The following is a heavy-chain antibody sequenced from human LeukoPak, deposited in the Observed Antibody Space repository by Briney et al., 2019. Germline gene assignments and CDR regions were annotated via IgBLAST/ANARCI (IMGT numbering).Heavy chain of an antibody. CDR2: IYTSGST. CDR3: ARDLHYDFWSGYYD. D-gene: IGHD3-3*01. V-gene: IGHV4-4*07. CDR1: GGSISSYY. Sequence: SETLSLTCTVSGGSISSYYWSWIRQPAGKGLEWIGRIYTSGSTNYNPSLKSRVTMSVDTSKNQFSLKLSSVTAADTSVYYCARDLHYDFWSGYYDWGQGTLVTVSS. J-gene: IGHJ4*02.